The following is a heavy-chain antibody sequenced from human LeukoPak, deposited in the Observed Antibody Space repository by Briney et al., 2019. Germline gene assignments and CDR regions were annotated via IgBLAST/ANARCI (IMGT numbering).Heavy chain of an antibody. CDR2: IKQDGSEK. D-gene: IGHD6-13*01. CDR1: GFTFSNAW. J-gene: IGHJ6*02. Sequence: GGSLRLSCAASGFTFSNAWMSWVRQAPGKGLEWVANIKQDGSEKYYVDSVKGRFTISRDNAKNSLYLQMNSLRAEDTAVYYRARDPIAAAVDVWGQGTTVTVSS. V-gene: IGHV3-7*01. CDR3: ARDPIAAAVDV.